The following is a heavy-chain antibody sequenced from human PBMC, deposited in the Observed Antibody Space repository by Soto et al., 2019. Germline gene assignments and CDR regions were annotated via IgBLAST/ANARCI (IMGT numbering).Heavy chain of an antibody. J-gene: IGHJ4*02. CDR1: GFSLSSKGMR. V-gene: IGHV2-70*04. D-gene: IGHD3-16*01. Sequence: SGPTLVNPTQTLTLTCTFSGFSLSSKGMRVSWIRQPPGKALEWLARIDWDDDKFYSPSLRTRLAISKGTSKNQVVLTMTNVDPMDTATYYCARSPGGFTEATYFFDYWGQGTLVTVSS. CDR3: ARSPGGFTEATYFFDY. CDR2: IDWDDDK.